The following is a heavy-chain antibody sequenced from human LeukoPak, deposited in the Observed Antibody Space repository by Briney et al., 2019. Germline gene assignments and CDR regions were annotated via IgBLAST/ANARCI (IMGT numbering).Heavy chain of an antibody. D-gene: IGHD6-19*01. Sequence: PSETLSLTCTVSGGSISSYYWSWVRQPPGKGLEWIGYIYYSGSTNYNPSLKSRVTISVDTSKNQFSLKVSSVTAADTAVYYCARGGYSSGWYRDWGQGTLVTVSS. CDR2: IYYSGST. CDR3: ARGGYSSGWYRD. CDR1: GGSISSYY. J-gene: IGHJ4*02. V-gene: IGHV4-59*01.